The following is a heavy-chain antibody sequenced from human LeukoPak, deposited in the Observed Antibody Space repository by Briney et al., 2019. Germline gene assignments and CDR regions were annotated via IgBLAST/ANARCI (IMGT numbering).Heavy chain of an antibody. CDR2: ISYDGSNK. CDR1: GFTFSSYA. J-gene: IGHJ4*02. V-gene: IGHV3-30-3*01. D-gene: IGHD2-21*02. Sequence: GSLRLSCAASGFTFSSYAMHWVRQAPGKGLEWVAVISYDGSNKYYADSVKGRFTISRDTSKNTLFLQMNSLRADDTAIYYCTKGGHGDYWGQGTMVTVSS. CDR3: TKGGHGDY.